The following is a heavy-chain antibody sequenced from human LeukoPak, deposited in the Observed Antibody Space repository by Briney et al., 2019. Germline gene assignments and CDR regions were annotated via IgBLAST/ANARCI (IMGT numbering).Heavy chain of an antibody. Sequence: PSETLSLTCTVSGDSVRTNNYYWSWIRQPPGKGLEWIGYIYYSGSTYYNPSLKSRVSISEDTSKNQFSLKLSSVTAADTAVYYCASTWGYRYGQLDYWGQGTLVTVSS. J-gene: IGHJ4*02. D-gene: IGHD5-18*01. CDR2: IYYSGST. CDR1: GDSVRTNNYY. CDR3: ASTWGYRYGQLDY. V-gene: IGHV4-30-4*02.